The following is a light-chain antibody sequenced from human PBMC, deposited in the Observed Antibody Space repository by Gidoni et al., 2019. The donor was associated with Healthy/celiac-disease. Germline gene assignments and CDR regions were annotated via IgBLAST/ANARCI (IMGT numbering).Light chain of an antibody. CDR2: EVS. CDR3: SSYTSSSTPPTPLV. CDR1: SSDVGGYNY. Sequence: QSALTQPASVSGSPGQSITISCTGTSSDVGGYNYVSWYQQHPGKAPKLMIYEVSNRPSGVSNRFSGSKSGNTASLTISGLQAEDEADYYCSSYTSSSTPPTPLVFGGGTKLTVL. V-gene: IGLV2-14*01. J-gene: IGLJ2*01.